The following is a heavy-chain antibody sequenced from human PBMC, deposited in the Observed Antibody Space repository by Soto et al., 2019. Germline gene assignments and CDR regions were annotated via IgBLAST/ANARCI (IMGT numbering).Heavy chain of an antibody. Sequence: VQLVESGGGLVKPGGSLRLSCAASGFTFSDYYMSWIRQAPGKGLEWVSVIYSGGSTYYADSVKGRFTISRDNSKNTLYLQMNSLRAEDTAVYYCARGGVVTPSLFDYWGQGTLVTVSS. J-gene: IGHJ4*02. CDR1: GFTFSDYY. CDR3: ARGGVVTPSLFDY. V-gene: IGHV3-66*01. CDR2: IYSGGST. D-gene: IGHD2-21*02.